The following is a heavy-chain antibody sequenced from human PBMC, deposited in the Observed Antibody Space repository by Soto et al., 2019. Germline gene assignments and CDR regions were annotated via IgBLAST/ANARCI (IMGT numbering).Heavy chain of an antibody. V-gene: IGHV4-34*01. CDR1: GESCSGYY. CDR2: INHSGST. CDR3: ARHTGQLSPFDT. J-gene: IGHJ5*02. Sequence: SQPLSLTCAVWGESCSGYYWSWIRQPPGKGLEWIGEINHSGSTNYNPSLKSRVTISVDTSKNQFSLKLSSVTAADTAVYYCARHTGQLSPFDTWGLGTLVTVSS. D-gene: IGHD2-2*01.